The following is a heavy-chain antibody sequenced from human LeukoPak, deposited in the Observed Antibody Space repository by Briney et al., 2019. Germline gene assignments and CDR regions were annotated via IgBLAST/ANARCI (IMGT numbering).Heavy chain of an antibody. CDR3: ARGSNYCSSISCHMND. Sequence: GGSLRLSCAASGYTFGDYGMSWVRQVPGKGLEWVSGTNRRGDITGYADFVKGRFTISRDNAKNSLYLQMNSLRAEDTAVYYCARGSNYCSSISCHMNDWGQGTLVTVSS. J-gene: IGHJ4*02. V-gene: IGHV3-20*04. D-gene: IGHD2-2*02. CDR2: TNRRGDIT. CDR1: GYTFGDYG.